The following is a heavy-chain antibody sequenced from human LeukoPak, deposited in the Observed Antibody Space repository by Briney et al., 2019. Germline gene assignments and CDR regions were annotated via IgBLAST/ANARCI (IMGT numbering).Heavy chain of an antibody. Sequence: SETLSLTCVASGGSINSGGYSWNWIRQPPGKGLEWIGFIYSSGSTYYNPSLKSRVTMSIDTSKYQFSLNLSSVTAADTAVYYCARGLASGYPPIPFDYWGQGTLVTVSS. V-gene: IGHV4-30-4*07. CDR2: IYSSGST. J-gene: IGHJ4*02. D-gene: IGHD3-3*01. CDR3: ARGLASGYPPIPFDY. CDR1: GGSINSGGYS.